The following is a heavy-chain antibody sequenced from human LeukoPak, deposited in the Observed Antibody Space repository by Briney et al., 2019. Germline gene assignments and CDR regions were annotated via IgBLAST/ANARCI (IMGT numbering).Heavy chain of an antibody. V-gene: IGHV4-39*01. CDR1: GGSIGSSTYY. CDR2: IYYSGST. Sequence: SETLTLTCTVSGGSIGSSTYYWGWIRQPPGKGLEWIGSIYYSGSTYYNPSLKSRVTISVDTSKNQFSLNLTSVTAADTAVYYCARSTTIKGWFDPWGQGTLVTVSS. D-gene: IGHD4-11*01. CDR3: ARSTTIKGWFDP. J-gene: IGHJ5*02.